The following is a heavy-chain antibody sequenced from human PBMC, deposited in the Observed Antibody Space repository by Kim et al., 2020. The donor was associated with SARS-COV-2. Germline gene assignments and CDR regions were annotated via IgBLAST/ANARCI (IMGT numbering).Heavy chain of an antibody. Sequence: GGSLRLSCAGSGFTFSNYWMSWVRQAPGKGLEWVANIKQDGSEKYYVDSVKGRFPISRDNAKNSLYLHMNSLRAEDTAVYYCARVHRFSGYDDYWGQGTLVTVSS. V-gene: IGHV3-7*01. CDR3: ARVHRFSGYDDY. CDR2: IKQDGSEK. J-gene: IGHJ4*02. CDR1: GFTFSNYW. D-gene: IGHD5-12*01.